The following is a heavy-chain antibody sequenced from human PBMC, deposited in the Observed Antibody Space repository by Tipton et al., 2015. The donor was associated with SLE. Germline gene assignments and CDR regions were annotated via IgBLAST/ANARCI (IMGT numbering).Heavy chain of an antibody. J-gene: IGHJ3*02. D-gene: IGHD6-13*01. CDR3: ARHESDRAAAGNDAFDI. CDR2: IYPGDSDT. V-gene: IGHV5-51*01. Sequence: QLVQSGAEVKKPGESLKISCKGSGYSFTSYWIGWVRPMPGKGLEWMGNIYPGDSDTRYSPSFQGQVTISADKSISTAYLQWSSLKASDTAMYYCARHESDRAAAGNDAFDIWGQGTMVTVSS. CDR1: GYSFTSYW.